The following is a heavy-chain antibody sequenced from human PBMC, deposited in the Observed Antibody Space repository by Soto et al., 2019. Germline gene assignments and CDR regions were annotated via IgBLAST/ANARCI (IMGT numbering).Heavy chain of an antibody. D-gene: IGHD5-18*01. Sequence: PSETLSLTCAVYGGSFSGYYWSWIRQPPGKGLEWIGEINHSGSTNHNPSLKSRVTISVDTSKNQFSLKLSSVTAADTAVYYCARVRGYSYGPFDYWGQGTLVTVSS. CDR2: INHSGST. CDR1: GGSFSGYY. V-gene: IGHV4-34*01. J-gene: IGHJ4*02. CDR3: ARVRGYSYGPFDY.